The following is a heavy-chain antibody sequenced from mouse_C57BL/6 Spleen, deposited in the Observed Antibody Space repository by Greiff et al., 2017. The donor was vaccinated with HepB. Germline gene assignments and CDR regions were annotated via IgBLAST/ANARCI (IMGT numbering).Heavy chain of an antibody. CDR2: INPNNGGT. J-gene: IGHJ4*01. V-gene: IGHV1-18*01. CDR3: ARRYYGYYYAMDY. CDR1: GYTFTDYN. D-gene: IGHD1-1*01. Sequence: VQLKESGPELVKPGASVKIPCKASGYTFTDYNMDWVKQSHGKSLEWIGDINPNNGGTIYNQKFKGKATLTVDKSSSTAYMELRSLTSEDTAVYYCARRYYGYYYAMDYWGQGTSVTVSS.